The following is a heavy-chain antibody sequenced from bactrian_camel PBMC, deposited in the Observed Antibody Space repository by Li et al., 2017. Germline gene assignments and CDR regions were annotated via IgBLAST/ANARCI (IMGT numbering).Heavy chain of an antibody. J-gene: IGHJ4*01. Sequence: QVQLVESGGGSVQAGGSLRLSCTASRYTYTANCMGWFRQAPGKEREGVAVLSRDSGGPYYADSVKGRFTISQDAAKNTVYLQMDSLKPEDTAMYYCAARSGGCASNWGRGDEYNYWGQGTQVTVS. D-gene: IGHD7*01. CDR2: LSRDSGGP. V-gene: IGHV3S6*01. CDR3: AARSGGCASNWGRGDEYNY. CDR1: RYTYTANC.